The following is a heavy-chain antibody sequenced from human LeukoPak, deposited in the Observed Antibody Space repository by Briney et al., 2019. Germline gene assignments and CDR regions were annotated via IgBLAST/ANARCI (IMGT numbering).Heavy chain of an antibody. V-gene: IGHV3-30*18. CDR1: GFTFSSYG. CDR2: ISYDGSNK. D-gene: IGHD3-10*01. CDR3: AKGAPYGSGSYPDY. J-gene: IGHJ4*02. Sequence: PGRSLRLSCAASGFTFSSYGMHWVRQAPGKGLEWVAVISYDGSNKYHADSVKGRFTISRDNSKNTLYLQMNSLRAEDTAVYYCAKGAPYGSGSYPDYWGQGTLVTVSS.